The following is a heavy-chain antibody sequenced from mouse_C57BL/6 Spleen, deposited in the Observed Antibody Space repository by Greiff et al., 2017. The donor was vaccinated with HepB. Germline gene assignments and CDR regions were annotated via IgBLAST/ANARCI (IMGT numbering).Heavy chain of an antibody. D-gene: IGHD2-4*01. V-gene: IGHV14-4*01. CDR1: GFNIKDDY. Sequence: EVQLQESGAELVRPGASVKLSCTASGFNIKDDYMHWVKQRPEQGLEWIGWIDPENGDTEYASKFQGKATITADTSSNTAYLQLSSLTSEDTAVYYCTTAIYYEYDGDDYWGQGTTLTVSS. CDR3: TTAIYYEYDGDDY. J-gene: IGHJ2*01. CDR2: IDPENGDT.